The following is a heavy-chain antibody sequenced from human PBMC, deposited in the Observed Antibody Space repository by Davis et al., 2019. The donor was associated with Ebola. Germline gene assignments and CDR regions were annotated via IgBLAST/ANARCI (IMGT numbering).Heavy chain of an antibody. Sequence: GGSLRLSCAASGFTFSSYWMSWVRQAPGKGLEWVSGISGSGDSTYYADSVRGRFTISRDNSKNTLYLQMNSLRAEDTAVYYCAKGTGSSGWYWFDPWGQGTLVTVSS. D-gene: IGHD6-19*01. J-gene: IGHJ5*02. V-gene: IGHV3-23*01. CDR3: AKGTGSSGWYWFDP. CDR1: GFTFSSYW. CDR2: ISGSGDST.